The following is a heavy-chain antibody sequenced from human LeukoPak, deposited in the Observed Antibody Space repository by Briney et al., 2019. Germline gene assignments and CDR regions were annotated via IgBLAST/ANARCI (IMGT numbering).Heavy chain of an antibody. CDR3: ARDTSPSSRSSYFDALDM. CDR2: VKQDGSQK. D-gene: IGHD6-13*01. Sequence: GGSLRLSCATSGVTFSNDWMTWVRQAQGKGLEWVANVKQDGSQKNYVDSVKGRFTISRDNTKKSLFLQMNSLRAEDTGIYYCARDTSPSSRSSYFDALDMWGQGTMVTVSS. CDR1: GVTFSNDW. V-gene: IGHV3-7*01. J-gene: IGHJ3*02.